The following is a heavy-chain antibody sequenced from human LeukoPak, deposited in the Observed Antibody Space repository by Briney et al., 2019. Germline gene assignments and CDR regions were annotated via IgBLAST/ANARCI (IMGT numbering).Heavy chain of an antibody. CDR3: AKDHPGAVVAATYYF. J-gene: IGHJ4*02. D-gene: IGHD2-15*01. CDR2: ISGSGGST. V-gene: IGHV3-23*01. CDR1: GFTFSSYA. Sequence: PGGSLRLSGAASGFTFSSYAMSWVRQAPGKGLEWVSAISGSGGSTYYADSVKGRFTISRDNSKNTLYLQMNSQRAEDTAVYYCAKDHPGAVVAATYYFWGQGTLVTVSS.